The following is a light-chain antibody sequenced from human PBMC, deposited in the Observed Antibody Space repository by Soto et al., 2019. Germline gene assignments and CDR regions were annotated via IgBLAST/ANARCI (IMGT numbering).Light chain of an antibody. V-gene: IGLV1-36*01. J-gene: IGLJ2*01. Sequence: QSVLTQPPSVSAAPRQRVTISCSGSSSNIGDNYINWYQQVPGKAPKLLIYHDDLLSAGVSDRFSGSKSDNTASLTISGLQAEDEADYYCSSYAGSYTVVFGGGTKLTVL. CDR1: SSNIGDNY. CDR2: HDD. CDR3: SSYAGSYTVV.